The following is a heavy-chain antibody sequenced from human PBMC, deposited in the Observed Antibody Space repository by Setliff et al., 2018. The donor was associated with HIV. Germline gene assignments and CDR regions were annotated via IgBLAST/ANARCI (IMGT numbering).Heavy chain of an antibody. V-gene: IGHV5-51*01. J-gene: IGHJ3*02. D-gene: IGHD6-13*01. Sequence: LKISCKAFDYTFTTYWIGWVRQKPGEGLEWMGIIYPDDSNIRYNPSFQSHVTISADKSIATAYLQVNDLKTSDTATYYCARRDGRSMNAFEIWGPGTMVTVSS. CDR2: IYPDDSNI. CDR3: ARRDGRSMNAFEI. CDR1: DYTFTTYW.